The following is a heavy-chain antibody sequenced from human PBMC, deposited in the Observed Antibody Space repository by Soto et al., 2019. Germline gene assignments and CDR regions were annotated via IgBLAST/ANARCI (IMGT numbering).Heavy chain of an antibody. CDR2: IIPIFGTA. J-gene: IGHJ5*02. CDR1: GGTSSSYA. V-gene: IGHV1-69*13. CDR3: ARLPSEYSGSYWNWFDP. D-gene: IGHD1-26*01. Sequence: GASVKVSCKASGGTSSSYAISWVRQAPGQGLEWMGGIIPIFGTANYAQKFQGRVTITADESTSTAYMELSSLRSEDTAVYYCARLPSEYSGSYWNWFDPWGQGTLVTVSS.